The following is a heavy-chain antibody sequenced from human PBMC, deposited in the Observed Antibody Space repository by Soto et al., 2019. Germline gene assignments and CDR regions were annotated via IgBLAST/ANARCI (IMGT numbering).Heavy chain of an antibody. CDR1: GFTFSSYA. CDR3: AKAYSGSYWAHLNDY. D-gene: IGHD1-26*01. J-gene: IGHJ4*02. V-gene: IGHV3-23*01. CDR2: ISGSGGST. Sequence: PGGSLRLSCAASGFTFSSYAMSWVRQAPGKGLEWVSAISGSGGSTYYADSVKGRFTISRDNSKNTLYLQMNSLRAEDTAVYYCAKAYSGSYWAHLNDYWGQGTLVTVSS.